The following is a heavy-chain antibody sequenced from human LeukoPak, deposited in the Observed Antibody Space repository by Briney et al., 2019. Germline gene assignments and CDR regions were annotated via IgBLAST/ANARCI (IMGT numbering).Heavy chain of an antibody. V-gene: IGHV3-23*01. Sequence: GGSLRLSCAASGFTSSSYAMSWVRQGPGKGLEWVSAISGSGGSTYYADSVKGRFTISRDNSKNTLYLQMNSLRAEDTAVYYCAKEVLRYFDWLNWFGPWGQGTLVTVSS. CDR2: ISGSGGST. CDR3: AKEVLRYFDWLNWFGP. J-gene: IGHJ5*02. CDR1: GFTSSSYA. D-gene: IGHD3-9*01.